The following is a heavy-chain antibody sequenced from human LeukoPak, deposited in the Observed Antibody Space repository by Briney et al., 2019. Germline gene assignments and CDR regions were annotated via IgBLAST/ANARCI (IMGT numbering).Heavy chain of an antibody. Sequence: ASVKVSCKASCYIFTSLDIKLVRQAPGQGLEWMGWMNPNNGKTAYAQKFQGKVTITRNTAITTAYMELSSLRSDDTAVYYCARGHVSGGGLYYFNSWGQGTLVTVSS. CDR1: CYIFTSLD. J-gene: IGHJ4*02. CDR2: MNPNNGKT. V-gene: IGHV1-8*03. D-gene: IGHD2-8*02. CDR3: ARGHVSGGGLYYFNS.